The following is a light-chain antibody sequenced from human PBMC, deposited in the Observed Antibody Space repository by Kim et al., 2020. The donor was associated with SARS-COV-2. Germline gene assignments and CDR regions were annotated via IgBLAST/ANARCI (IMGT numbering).Light chain of an antibody. CDR1: QSVSSN. V-gene: IGKV3-15*01. CDR3: QQYNNWPLT. CDR2: GAS. J-gene: IGKJ4*01. Sequence: SPGERATLSCRASQSVSSNLAWYQQKPGQAPRLLIYGASTRATGIPARFSGSGSGTEFTLTISSLQSEDFAVYYCQQYNNWPLTFGGGTKVDIK.